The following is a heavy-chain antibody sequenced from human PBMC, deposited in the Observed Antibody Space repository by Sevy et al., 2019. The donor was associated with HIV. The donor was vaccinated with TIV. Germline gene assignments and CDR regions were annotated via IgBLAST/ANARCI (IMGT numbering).Heavy chain of an antibody. D-gene: IGHD1-26*01. CDR1: GFNFRNFW. Sequence: GGSLRLSCVASGFNFRNFWMSWVRQAPGKGLECVADIKQDGSEAYYVDSVKGRFTISRENAKNSLFLQMNSLRDEETAMYFCVRDKEVGASILDAWGQGTPVTVSS. CDR2: IKQDGSEA. CDR3: VRDKEVGASILDA. V-gene: IGHV3-7*03. J-gene: IGHJ5*02.